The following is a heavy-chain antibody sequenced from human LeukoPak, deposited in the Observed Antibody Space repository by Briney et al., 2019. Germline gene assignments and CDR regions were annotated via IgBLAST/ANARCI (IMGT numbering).Heavy chain of an antibody. CDR2: IIPIFGTA. V-gene: IGHV1-69*13. J-gene: IGHJ6*02. CDR3: ARDDPRRPYYYYGMDV. CDR1: GGTFSSYA. Sequence: ASVKVSCKASGGTFSSYAISWVRQAPGQGLEWMGGIIPIFGTANYAQKFQGRVTITADESTSTAYMELSSLRSEDTAVYYCARDDPRRPYYYYGMDVWGQGTTVIVSS.